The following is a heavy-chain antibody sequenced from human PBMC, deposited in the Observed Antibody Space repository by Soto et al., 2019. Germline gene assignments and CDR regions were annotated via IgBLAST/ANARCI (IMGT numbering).Heavy chain of an antibody. V-gene: IGHV4-59*01. CDR2: IYYSGST. D-gene: IGHD3-10*01. Sequence: PSETLSLTCTVSGGSISSYYWSWIRQPPGKXLEWIGYIYYSGSTNYNPSLKSRVTISVDTSKNQFSLKLSSVTAADTAVYYCARDRRYGSGSYFDYGMDVWGQGATVTVSS. CDR3: ARDRRYGSGSYFDYGMDV. J-gene: IGHJ6*02. CDR1: GGSISSYY.